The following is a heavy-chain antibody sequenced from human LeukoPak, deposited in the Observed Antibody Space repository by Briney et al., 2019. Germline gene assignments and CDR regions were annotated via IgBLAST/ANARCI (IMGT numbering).Heavy chain of an antibody. CDR2: ISPNGVIT. CDR1: GFTFSSHG. V-gene: IGHV3-23*01. Sequence: GGSLRLSCAASGFTFSSHGMNWVRQAPGEGLEWVSGISPNGVITYYADSVKGRFTISRDNSKNTVYLEVISLTDEDTAVYYCAKDDAWLRYGEWSQGTLVTVSS. CDR3: AKDDAWLRYGE. D-gene: IGHD3-10*01. J-gene: IGHJ4*02.